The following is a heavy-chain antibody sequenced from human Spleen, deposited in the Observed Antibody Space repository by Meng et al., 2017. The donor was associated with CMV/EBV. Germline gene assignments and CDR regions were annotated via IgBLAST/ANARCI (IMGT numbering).Heavy chain of an antibody. CDR1: GYSFTTYW. CDR3: ARHLLLEPWGDAFDI. J-gene: IGHJ3*02. D-gene: IGHD1-1*01. CDR2: IYPGDSDT. V-gene: IGHV5-51*01. Sequence: GESLKISCKGSGYSFTTYWIGWVRQMPGKALECMGIIYPGDSDTRYSPSFQGQVTISADKSISTAYLQWSSLKASDTAMYYCARHLLLEPWGDAFDIWGQGTMVTVSS.